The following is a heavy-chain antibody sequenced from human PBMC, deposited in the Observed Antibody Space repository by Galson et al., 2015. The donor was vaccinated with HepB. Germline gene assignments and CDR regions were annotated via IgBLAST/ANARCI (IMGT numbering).Heavy chain of an antibody. CDR3: ARVRYSKFHMVRGTNWFDP. CDR1: GDSVSSNSAA. V-gene: IGHV6-1*01. Sequence: CAISGDSVSSNSAAWNWIRQSPSRGLEWLGRTYYRSKWYNDYAVSVKSRITINPDASKNQFSLQLNSVTPEDTAVYYCARVRYSKFHMVRGTNWFDPWGQGTLVTVSS. CDR2: TYYRSKWYN. J-gene: IGHJ5*02. D-gene: IGHD3-10*01.